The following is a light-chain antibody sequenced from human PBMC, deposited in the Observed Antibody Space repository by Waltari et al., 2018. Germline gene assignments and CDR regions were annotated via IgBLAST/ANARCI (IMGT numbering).Light chain of an antibody. J-gene: IGLJ2*01. CDR3: GTWDTRLFTVI. Sequence: QSVLTQPPSVSAAPGQRVTISCSGSTSNLGSNSVSCYQHLPGTAPNLLIRDNNKRPSGIPDRFSGSKSGTSATLDITGLQTGDEADYYCGTWDTRLFTVIFGGGTKLTVL. V-gene: IGLV1-51*01. CDR1: TSNLGSNS. CDR2: DNN.